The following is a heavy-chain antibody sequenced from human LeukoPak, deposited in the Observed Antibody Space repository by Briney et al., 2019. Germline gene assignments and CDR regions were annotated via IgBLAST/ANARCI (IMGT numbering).Heavy chain of an antibody. CDR3: ARGWEYSSSSTDY. D-gene: IGHD6-6*01. CDR2: ISSSSSYI. Sequence: GGSLRLSCAASGFIFSSSAMNWVRQAPGKGLEWVSSISSSSSYIYYADSVKGRFTISRDNAKNSLYLQMNSLRAEDTAVYYCARGWEYSSSSTDYWGQGTLVTVSS. J-gene: IGHJ4*02. V-gene: IGHV3-21*01. CDR1: GFIFSSSA.